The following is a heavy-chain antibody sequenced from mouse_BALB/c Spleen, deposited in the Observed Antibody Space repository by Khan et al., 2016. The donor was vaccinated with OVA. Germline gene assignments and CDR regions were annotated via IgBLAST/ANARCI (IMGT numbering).Heavy chain of an antibody. Sequence: EVELVESGGGLVKPGGSLKLSCAASGFTFSDYYMYWVRQTPEKRLEWVATISDGGSYTYFPDSVEGRFPISRDNAKNNLYLQLISLKSEDTAMYYWTRGGYGAFGYWGQGTLVTVSA. CDR3: TRGGYGAFGY. CDR2: ISDGGSYT. J-gene: IGHJ3*01. D-gene: IGHD2-14*01. CDR1: GFTFSDYY. V-gene: IGHV5-4*02.